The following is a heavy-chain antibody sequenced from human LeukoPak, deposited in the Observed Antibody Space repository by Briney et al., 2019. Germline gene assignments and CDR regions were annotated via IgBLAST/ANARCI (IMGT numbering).Heavy chain of an antibody. CDR3: ARVSIGWYSFDY. D-gene: IGHD6-19*01. Sequence: GGSLRLSCAASGFTFSTYWMHWVRQAPGKGLVWVSRINPDGTTTSYADFVKGRFTISRDNAKDTVYLQMNSLRAEDTAVYYCARVSIGWYSFDYWGQGTLVTVSS. J-gene: IGHJ4*02. V-gene: IGHV3-74*01. CDR1: GFTFSTYW. CDR2: INPDGTTT.